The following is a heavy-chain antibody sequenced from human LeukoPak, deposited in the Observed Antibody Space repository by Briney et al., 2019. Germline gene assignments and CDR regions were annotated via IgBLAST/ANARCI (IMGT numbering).Heavy chain of an antibody. CDR1: GGSISSSSYY. V-gene: IGHV3-23*01. D-gene: IGHD3-10*01. CDR2: ISGSGGST. J-gene: IGHJ4*02. Sequence: QPSETLSLTCTVSGGSISSSSYYWGWIRQPPGKGLEWVSAISGSGGSTYYADSVKGRFTISRDNSKNTLYLQMNSLRAEDTAVYYCAKDPERQFGEGAYSHWGQGTLVTVSS. CDR3: AKDPERQFGEGAYSH.